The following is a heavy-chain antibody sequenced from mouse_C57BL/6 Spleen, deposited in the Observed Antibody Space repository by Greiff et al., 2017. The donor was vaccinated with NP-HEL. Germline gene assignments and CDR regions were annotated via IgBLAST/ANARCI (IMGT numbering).Heavy chain of an antibody. J-gene: IGHJ3*01. V-gene: IGHV2-2*01. D-gene: IGHD4-1*01. CDR3: ARFNRDGMAY. CDR2: IWSGGST. CDR1: GFSLTSYG. Sequence: VQGVESGPGLVQPSQSLSITCTVSGFSLTSYGVHWVRQSPGKGLEWLGVIWSGGSTDYNAAFISRLSISKDNSKSQVFFKMNSLHADDTAIYYCARFNRDGMAYWGQGTLVTVSA.